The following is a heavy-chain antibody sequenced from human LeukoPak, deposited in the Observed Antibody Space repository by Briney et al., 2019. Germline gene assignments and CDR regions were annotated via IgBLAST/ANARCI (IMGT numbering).Heavy chain of an antibody. Sequence: SETLSLTCTVSGGSISSHFWSWIRQPPGKGLEWIGYIHYSGSTNYNPSLKSRVTISVDTSKNQFSLRLSSVTAADTAVYYCARDGYSGSTLFDYWGQGTLVTVSS. J-gene: IGHJ4*02. CDR1: GGSISSHF. CDR3: ARDGYSGSTLFDY. V-gene: IGHV4-59*11. CDR2: IHYSGST. D-gene: IGHD1-26*01.